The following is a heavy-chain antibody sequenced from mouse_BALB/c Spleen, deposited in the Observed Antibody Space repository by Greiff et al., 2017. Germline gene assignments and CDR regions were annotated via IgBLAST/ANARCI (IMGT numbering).Heavy chain of an antibody. Sequence: EVKVVESGGGLVKPGGSLKLSCAASGFTFSSYAMSWVRQTPEKRLEWVASISSGGSTYYPDSVKGRFTISRDNARNILYLQMSSLRSEDTAMYYCARAGCCSRDYVYAMDYWGQGTSVTVSS. J-gene: IGHJ4*01. V-gene: IGHV5-6-5*01. D-gene: IGHD1-1*01. CDR2: ISSGGST. CDR3: ARAGCCSRDYVYAMDY. CDR1: GFTFSSYA.